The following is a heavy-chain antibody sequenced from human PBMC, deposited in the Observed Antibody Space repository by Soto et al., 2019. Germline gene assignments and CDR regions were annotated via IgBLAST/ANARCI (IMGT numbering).Heavy chain of an antibody. CDR1: GGSITSGNSYS. CDR2: ISHTGST. V-gene: IGHV4-30-2*01. Sequence: SETLSLTCAVSGGSITSGNSYSWSWIRQPPGKGLEWIGSISHTGSTSYNPSLKSRLTMSVDKSKNQFSLRLSAVTAADMAVYYCARAVAPYFGTWFDPWGQGILVTVSS. D-gene: IGHD3-10*01. J-gene: IGHJ5*02. CDR3: ARAVAPYFGTWFDP.